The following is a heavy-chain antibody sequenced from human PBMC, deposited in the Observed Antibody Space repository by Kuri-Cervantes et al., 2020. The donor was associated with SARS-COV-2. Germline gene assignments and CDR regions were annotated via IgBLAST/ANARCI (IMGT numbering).Heavy chain of an antibody. CDR3: ARHWDSSANWFDP. J-gene: IGHJ5*02. D-gene: IGHD6-25*01. Sequence: GSLRLSCAVYGGSFSGYYWSWIRQPPGKGLEWIGEINHSGSTNYNPSLKSRVTISVDTSKNQFSLNLSSVTAADTAVYYCARHWDSSANWFDPWGQGTLVTVSS. CDR2: INHSGST. CDR1: GGSFSGYY. V-gene: IGHV4-34*01.